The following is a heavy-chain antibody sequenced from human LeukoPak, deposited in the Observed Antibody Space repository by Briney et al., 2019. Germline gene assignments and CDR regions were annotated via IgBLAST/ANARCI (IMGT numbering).Heavy chain of an antibody. CDR2: FDPEDGET. CDR1: GYTLTELS. Sequence: ASVKVSCKVSGYTLTELSMHWVRQAPGKGLEWMGGFDPEDGETIYAQKFQGRVTMTRDTSTSTVYMELSSLRSEDTAVYYCARDSNTMGVDWGQGTLVTVSS. J-gene: IGHJ4*02. CDR3: ARDSNTMGVD. V-gene: IGHV1-24*01. D-gene: IGHD3-10*01.